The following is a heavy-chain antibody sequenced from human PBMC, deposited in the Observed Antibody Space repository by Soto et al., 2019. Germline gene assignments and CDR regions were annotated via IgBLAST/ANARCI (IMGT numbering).Heavy chain of an antibody. CDR2: INTRSSRI. CDR3: VRDNGAMDV. D-gene: IGHD3-10*01. CDR1: GFTFSSYD. V-gene: IGHV3-48*03. Sequence: TGGSLRLSCATSGFTFSSYDMNWVRQAPGKGLEWISRINTRSSRIYYADSVRGRFTISRDNAKNSLYLQINSLTAADTAVYYCVRDNGAMDVCGQATTVTVSS. J-gene: IGHJ6*02.